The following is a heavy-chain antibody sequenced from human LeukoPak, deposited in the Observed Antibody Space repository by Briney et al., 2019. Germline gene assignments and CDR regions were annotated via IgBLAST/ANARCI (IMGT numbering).Heavy chain of an antibody. CDR3: AREVMDNLRFDY. CDR2: INPSGGDT. Sequence: ASVKVSCKASGYTFTSYYMHWVRQAPGQGLERMGIINPSGGDTSYAQKFQGRLTITRDTSTNTVYMELTSLRSEDTAVYYCAREVMDNLRFDYWGQGTLVTVSS. V-gene: IGHV1-46*01. D-gene: IGHD1-14*01. CDR1: GYTFTSYY. J-gene: IGHJ4*02.